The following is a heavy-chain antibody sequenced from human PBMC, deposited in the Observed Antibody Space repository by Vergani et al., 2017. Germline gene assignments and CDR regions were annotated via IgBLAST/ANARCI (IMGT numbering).Heavy chain of an antibody. CDR2: MNTNSGNT. CDR3: ARRLYYYVTSGYYYDYYYMDV. Sequence: QVQLVQSGAEVKKPGASVKVSCKASGYTFKSYDINWVRQATGQGLEWMGWMNTNSGNTGYAQKCQGRVTMTRNNSISTAYMELSRLRSEDTSVYYCARRLYYYVTSGYYYDYYYMDVWSKGSTVTLSS. CDR1: GYTFKSYD. D-gene: IGHD3-22*01. J-gene: IGHJ6*03. V-gene: IGHV1-8*01.